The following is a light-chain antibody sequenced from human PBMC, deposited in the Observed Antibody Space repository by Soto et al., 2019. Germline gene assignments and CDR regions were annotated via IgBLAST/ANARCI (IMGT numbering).Light chain of an antibody. Sequence: EIVMTQSPATLSVSAGERVTLSCRASQSVSSRLAWYHQKPGQSPRLLIYGASTRATGIPARLSGSGSGTEFTLTISSLQSEDFGLYYCHQYNNFWTFGQGTKVDI. CDR1: QSVSSR. CDR2: GAS. J-gene: IGKJ1*01. V-gene: IGKV3-15*01. CDR3: HQYNNFWT.